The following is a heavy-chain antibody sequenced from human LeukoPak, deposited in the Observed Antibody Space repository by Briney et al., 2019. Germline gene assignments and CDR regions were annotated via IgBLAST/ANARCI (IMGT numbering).Heavy chain of an antibody. V-gene: IGHV3-11*01. CDR2: ISSSGSTI. D-gene: IGHD6-19*01. J-gene: IGHJ4*02. CDR3: ARDEEQWLIPDY. CDR1: GFTFSDYY. Sequence: GGSLRLSCAASGFTFSDYYMSWIRQAPGKGLEWVSYISSSGSTIYYADSVKGRFTISRDDAKNSLYLQMNSLRAEDTAVYYCARDEEQWLIPDYWGQGTLVTVSS.